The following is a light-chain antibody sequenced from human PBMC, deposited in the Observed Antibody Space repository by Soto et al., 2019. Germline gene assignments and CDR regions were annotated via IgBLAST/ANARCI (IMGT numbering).Light chain of an antibody. Sequence: DIQMTQSPSTLSASVGDRVTITCRASQSISTWLAWWQQKPGKAPKLLICDASSLESGVPSRFSGSGSGTEFTLTISSLQPDDFATYYCQHYNSYPLTFGGGTKVDIK. V-gene: IGKV1-5*01. CDR1: QSISTW. J-gene: IGKJ4*01. CDR2: DAS. CDR3: QHYNSYPLT.